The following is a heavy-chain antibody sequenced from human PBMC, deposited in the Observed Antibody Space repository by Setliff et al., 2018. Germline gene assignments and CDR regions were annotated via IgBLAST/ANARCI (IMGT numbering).Heavy chain of an antibody. J-gene: IGHJ4*02. CDR1: GFTFSSYW. CDR2: IKQDGSEK. Sequence: LGGSLRLSCAASGFTFSSYWMSWVRQAPGKGLEWVANIKQDGSEKYYVDSVKGRFTISRDNAKNSLYLQMNSLRAEDTAVYYCARIGDFWSGYYFPFDYWGQGTLVTVSS. CDR3: ARIGDFWSGYYFPFDY. V-gene: IGHV3-7*03. D-gene: IGHD3-3*01.